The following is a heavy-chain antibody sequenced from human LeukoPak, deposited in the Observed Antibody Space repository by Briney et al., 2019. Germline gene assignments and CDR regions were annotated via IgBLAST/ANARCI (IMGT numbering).Heavy chain of an antibody. V-gene: IGHV4-61*02. Sequence: SQTLSLTCAVSGGSISSGSYYWSWIRQPAGKGLEWIGRIYTSGSTNYNPSLKSRVTISVDTSKNQFSLKLSSVTAADTAVYYCAADDYFAFDIWGQGTMVTVSS. J-gene: IGHJ3*02. CDR1: GGSISSGSYY. CDR3: AADDYFAFDI. CDR2: IYTSGST. D-gene: IGHD2/OR15-2a*01.